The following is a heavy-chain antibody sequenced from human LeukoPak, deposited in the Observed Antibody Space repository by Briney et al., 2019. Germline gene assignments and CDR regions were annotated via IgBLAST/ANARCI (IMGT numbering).Heavy chain of an antibody. CDR3: ARIDFWSGYFDY. CDR1: GYSISSGYY. CDR2: IYHSGST. J-gene: IGHJ4*02. D-gene: IGHD3-3*01. Sequence: PSETLSLTCAVSGYSISSGYYWGWIRQPPGKGLEWIGSIYHSGSTYYNPSLKSRVTISVDTSKNQFSLKLSSVTAADTAVHYCARIDFWSGYFDYWGQGTLVTVSS. V-gene: IGHV4-38-2*01.